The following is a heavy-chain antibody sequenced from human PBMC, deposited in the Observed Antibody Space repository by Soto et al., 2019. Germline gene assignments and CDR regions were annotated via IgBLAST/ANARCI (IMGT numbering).Heavy chain of an antibody. CDR1: GDSISNYY. CDR3: AKAKSAYGSLDH. V-gene: IGHV4-59*01. CDR2: IYYSGST. D-gene: IGHD5-12*01. Sequence: QVQLQESGPGLVKPSETLSLTCTVTGDSISNYYCTWIRQSPGKGLEWIGYIYYSGSTNYNPSLKRRVTISIDKSKNQLSLKLNSVTAADTAVYYCAKAKSAYGSLDHWGQGTLVTVSS. J-gene: IGHJ4*02.